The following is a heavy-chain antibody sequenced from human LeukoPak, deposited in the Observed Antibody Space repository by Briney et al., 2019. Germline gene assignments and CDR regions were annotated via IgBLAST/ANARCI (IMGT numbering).Heavy chain of an antibody. V-gene: IGHV3-23*01. CDR3: LGYCSGGSCYSGGY. D-gene: IGHD2-15*01. CDR1: GFTFSTYA. Sequence: GGSLRLSCAASGFTFSTYAMSWVRQAPGKGLEWVSAITPTAGNTYYADSVKGRFTISRGTSKNTQFLQMNSLRAEDTAVYYCLGYCSGGSCYSGGYWGQGTLVTVSS. J-gene: IGHJ4*02. CDR2: ITPTAGNT.